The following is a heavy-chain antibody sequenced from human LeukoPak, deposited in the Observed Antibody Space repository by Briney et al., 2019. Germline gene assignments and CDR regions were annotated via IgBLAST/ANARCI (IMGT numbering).Heavy chain of an antibody. CDR1: GGSISSYY. V-gene: IGHV4-59*01. Sequence: SETLSLTCTVSGGSISSYYWSWIRQPPGKGLEWIGYIYYSGSTNYNPSLKSRVTISVDTSKNQFSLKLSSVTAADTAAYYCASNLVNYDFWSGYLSYFDYWGQGTLVTVSS. CDR2: IYYSGST. D-gene: IGHD3-3*01. CDR3: ASNLVNYDFWSGYLSYFDY. J-gene: IGHJ4*02.